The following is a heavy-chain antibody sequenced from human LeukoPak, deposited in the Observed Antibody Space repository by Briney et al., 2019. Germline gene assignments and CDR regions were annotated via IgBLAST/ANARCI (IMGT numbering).Heavy chain of an antibody. CDR3: ASDYDSSGYIHFQH. CDR2: IYYSGST. J-gene: IGHJ1*01. CDR1: GGSISSYY. D-gene: IGHD3-22*01. Sequence: SETLSLTCTVSGGSISSYYWSWIRQPPGKGLEWIGYIYYSGSTNYNPSLKSRVTISVDTPKNQFSLKLSSVTAADTAVYYCASDYDSSGYIHFQHWGQGTLVTVSS. V-gene: IGHV4-59*01.